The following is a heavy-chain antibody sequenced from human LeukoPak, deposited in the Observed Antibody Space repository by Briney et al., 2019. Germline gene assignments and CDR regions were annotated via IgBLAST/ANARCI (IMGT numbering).Heavy chain of an antibody. D-gene: IGHD3-10*01. CDR3: ARDRSGSGSLHFDY. CDR2: INPNSGGT. V-gene: IGHV1-2*02. CDR1: GYTFTGYY. J-gene: IGHJ4*02. Sequence: GASVKVSCKASGYTFTGYYMHWVRQAPGQGLEWMGWINPNSGGTNYAQKFQGRVTMTRDTSISTAYMELSRLRSDDTAVYYCARDRSGSGSLHFDYWVQGTLVTVSS.